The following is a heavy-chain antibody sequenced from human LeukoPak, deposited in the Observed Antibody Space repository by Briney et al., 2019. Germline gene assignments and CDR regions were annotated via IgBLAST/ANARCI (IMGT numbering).Heavy chain of an antibody. D-gene: IGHD3-22*01. J-gene: IGHJ4*02. Sequence: SETLSLTCAVYGGSFSGYYWSWIRQPPGKGLEWIGEINHSGSTNYNPSLKSRVTISVDTSKNQFSLKLSPVTAADTAVYYCARGKGYYYDSSGYYYWGQGTLVTVSS. CDR2: INHSGST. CDR3: ARGKGYYYDSSGYYY. V-gene: IGHV4-34*01. CDR1: GGSFSGYY.